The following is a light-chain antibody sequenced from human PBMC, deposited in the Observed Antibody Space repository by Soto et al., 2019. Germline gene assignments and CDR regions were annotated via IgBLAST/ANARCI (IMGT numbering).Light chain of an antibody. CDR2: LEGSGSY. J-gene: IGLJ3*02. Sequence: QPVLTQSSSASASLGSSVKLTCTLSSGHSSYIIAWHQQQPGKAPRYLMKLEGSGSYNKGSGVPDRFSGSSSGADRYLTISNLQFEDEADYYCEIWGSNSWVFGGGTKVTVL. V-gene: IGLV4-60*02. CDR1: SGHSSYI. CDR3: EIWGSNSWV.